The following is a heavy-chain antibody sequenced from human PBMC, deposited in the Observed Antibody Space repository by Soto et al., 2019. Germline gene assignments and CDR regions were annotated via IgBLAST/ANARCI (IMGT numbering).Heavy chain of an antibody. Sequence: QVQLVQSGAEVKKPGASVKVSCKASGYTFTNYDINWVRQAPGQGLEWLGWMTPNSGNTGYAQKFQGRVTLTRDTSISTAYMELSSLRSEDTCVYDCERNTYELVDLQYWGQGTLVTVSS. J-gene: IGHJ4*02. CDR3: ERNTYELVDLQY. V-gene: IGHV1-8*01. CDR2: MTPNSGNT. D-gene: IGHD1-1*01. CDR1: GYTFTNYD.